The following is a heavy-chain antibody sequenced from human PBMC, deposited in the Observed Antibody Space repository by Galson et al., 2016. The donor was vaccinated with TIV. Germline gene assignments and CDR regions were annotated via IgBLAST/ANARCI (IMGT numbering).Heavy chain of an antibody. Sequence: PGKGLEWVSAISGGGGSTYYADSVKGRFTISRDNSKSTLYLQLDSLRVEDTAVYYCAKMDSSGLSYARRFDYWGQGTLVTVSS. CDR3: AKMDSSGLSYARRFDY. J-gene: IGHJ4*02. D-gene: IGHD3-22*01. CDR2: ISGGGGST. V-gene: IGHV3-23*01.